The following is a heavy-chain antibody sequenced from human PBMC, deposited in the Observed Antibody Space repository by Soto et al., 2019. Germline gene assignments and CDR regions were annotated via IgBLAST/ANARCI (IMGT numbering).Heavy chain of an antibody. D-gene: IGHD3-16*02. CDR2: ISGSGGST. V-gene: IGHV3-23*01. Sequence: GGSLRLSCAASGFTFSSYAMSWVRQAPGKGLEWVSAISGSGGSTYYADSVKGRFTISRDNSKNTLYLQMNSLRAEDTAVYYCAKDRVITFGGVIVEPDWYFDLWGRGTLVTVSS. J-gene: IGHJ2*01. CDR1: GFTFSSYA. CDR3: AKDRVITFGGVIVEPDWYFDL.